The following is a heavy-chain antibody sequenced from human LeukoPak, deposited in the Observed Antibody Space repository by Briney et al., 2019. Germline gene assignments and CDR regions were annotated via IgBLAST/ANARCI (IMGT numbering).Heavy chain of an antibody. CDR1: GYTFTSYD. J-gene: IGHJ6*02. V-gene: IGHV1-8*01. D-gene: IGHD2-2*01. Sequence: GSVRVSCRASGYTFTSYDINWVRQAPGQGLEWMGWMNPNSGNTGYAQKFQGRVTMTRNTSISTAYMELSSLRSEDTAVYYCARTLVVPAAPFYYYYYGMDVWGQGTTVTVSS. CDR2: MNPNSGNT. CDR3: ARTLVVPAAPFYYYYYGMDV.